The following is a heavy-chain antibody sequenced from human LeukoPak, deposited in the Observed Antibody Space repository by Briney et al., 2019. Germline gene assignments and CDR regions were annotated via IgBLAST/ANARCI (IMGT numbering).Heavy chain of an antibody. CDR2: ISWNSGSI. Sequence: PGRSLRLSCAASGFTFDDYAMHWVRQAPGKGLEWVSGISWNSGSIDYADSVKGRFTISRDNAKNSLYLQMNSLRAEDTAVYYCARGGYFAYWGQGTLVTVSS. CDR3: ARGGYFAY. J-gene: IGHJ4*02. V-gene: IGHV3-9*01. CDR1: GFTFDDYA.